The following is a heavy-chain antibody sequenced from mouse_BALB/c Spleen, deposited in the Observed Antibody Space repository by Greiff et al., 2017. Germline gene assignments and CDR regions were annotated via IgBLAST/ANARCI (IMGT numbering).Heavy chain of an antibody. CDR1: GYTFTDYA. D-gene: IGHD1-2*01. CDR3: TRDYYYGYGAMDY. J-gene: IGHJ4*01. Sequence: VQLQQSGAELVRPGVSVKISCKGSGYTFTDYAMHWVKQSHAKSLEWIGVISTYYGDASYNQKFKSKATLTVDKSSSTAYMQLSSLTSEDSAVYYCTRDYYYGYGAMDYWGQGTSVTVSS. CDR2: ISTYYGDA. V-gene: IGHV1S137*01.